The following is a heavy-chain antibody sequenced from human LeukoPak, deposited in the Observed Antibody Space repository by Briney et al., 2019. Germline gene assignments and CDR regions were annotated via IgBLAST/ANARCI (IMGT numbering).Heavy chain of an antibody. CDR1: SSIFSSHT. CDR2: ISRGSSDI. D-gene: IGHD3-22*01. CDR3: AREYDSKGRFDW. V-gene: IGHV3-21*01. J-gene: IGHJ4*02. Sequence: GGSLRLSCAAPSSIFSSHTMNWVRQAPGKGLEWVSSISRGSSDIKCADSVRGRFIISRDNAKNSLFLQLNSLRDEDMGFYYCAREYDSKGRFDWWGQGTLVTVSS.